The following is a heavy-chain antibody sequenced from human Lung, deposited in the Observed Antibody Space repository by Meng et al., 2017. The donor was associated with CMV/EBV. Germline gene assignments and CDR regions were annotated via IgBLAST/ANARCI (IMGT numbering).Heavy chain of an antibody. Sequence: SLPCAVSGASISSGGYYLSWIRQPPGKGLEWIGYMYHSGTTYYNPSLERQISISLDESKNQFSLRLNSVTAADTAVYYCALGWDYFNYWGQGTLVTVSS. V-gene: IGHV4-30-2*01. CDR2: MYHSGTT. CDR3: ALGWDYFNY. J-gene: IGHJ4*02. CDR1: GASISSGGYY. D-gene: IGHD1-26*01.